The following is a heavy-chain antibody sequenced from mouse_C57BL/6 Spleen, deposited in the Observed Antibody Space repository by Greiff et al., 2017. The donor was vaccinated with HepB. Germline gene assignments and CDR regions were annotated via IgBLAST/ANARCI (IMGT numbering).Heavy chain of an antibody. CDR2: IDPETGGT. Sequence: QVHVKQSGAELVRPGASVTLSCKASGYTFTDYEMHWVKQTPVHGLEWIGAIDPETGGTAYNQKFKGKAILTADKSSSTAYMELRSLTSEDSAVYYCTGTTGPDLFAYWGQGTLVTVSA. J-gene: IGHJ3*01. CDR3: TGTTGPDLFAY. D-gene: IGHD1-1*01. CDR1: GYTFTDYE. V-gene: IGHV1-15*01.